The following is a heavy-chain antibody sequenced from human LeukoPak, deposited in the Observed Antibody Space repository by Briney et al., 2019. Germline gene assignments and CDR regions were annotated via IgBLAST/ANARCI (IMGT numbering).Heavy chain of an antibody. CDR3: TIFGVVTQLDY. D-gene: IGHD3-3*01. V-gene: IGHV1-46*01. CDR2: INPSGGST. Sequence: ASVKVSCKASGGTFSSYAISWVRQAPGQGLEWMGIINPSGGSTGYAQKFQGRVTMTRDTSTSTVYMELSSLRSEDTAVYYCTIFGVVTQLDYWGQGTLVTVSS. J-gene: IGHJ4*02. CDR1: GGTFSSYA.